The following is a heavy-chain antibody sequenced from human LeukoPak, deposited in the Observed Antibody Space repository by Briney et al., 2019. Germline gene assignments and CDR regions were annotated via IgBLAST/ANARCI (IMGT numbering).Heavy chain of an antibody. Sequence: SETLSLTCTVSGGSISSGDYYWSWIRQPPGKGLEWIGYIYYSGGTYYNPSLKSRVTISVDTSKNQFSLKLSSVTAADTAVYYCAKDQYSSGYDAFDIWGQGTMVTVSS. V-gene: IGHV4-30-4*08. D-gene: IGHD6-19*01. CDR3: AKDQYSSGYDAFDI. CDR1: GGSISSGDYY. CDR2: IYYSGGT. J-gene: IGHJ3*02.